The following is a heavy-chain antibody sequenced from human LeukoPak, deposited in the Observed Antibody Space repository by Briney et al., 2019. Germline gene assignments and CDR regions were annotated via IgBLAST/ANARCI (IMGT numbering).Heavy chain of an antibody. V-gene: IGHV3-7*01. CDR1: GFTFSKYW. CDR2: IKQDGSQK. Sequence: GGSLRLSCAASGFTFSKYWMTWVRQAPGKGLEWVANIKQDGSQKSYADSVKGRFTISRDNTKNSGYLQMSSLRAKDTAVYYCARDADIGVASADMWYDGYDMWGQGTMVTVSS. J-gene: IGHJ3*02. D-gene: IGHD2-2*01. CDR3: ARDADIGVASADMWYDGYDM.